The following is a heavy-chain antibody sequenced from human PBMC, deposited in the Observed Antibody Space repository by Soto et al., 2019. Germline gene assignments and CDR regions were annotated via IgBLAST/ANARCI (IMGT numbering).Heavy chain of an antibody. D-gene: IGHD5-18*01. CDR3: VSDRGYGHASVPYS. CDR2: ISYDGSLQ. CDR1: GFAFSSYG. J-gene: IGHJ4*02. Sequence: QAQLVESGGGVVQPGRSLRLSCAASGFAFSSYGMHWVRQAPGTGLEWVAVISYDGSLQHYADSVKGRFTISRDNSKNMVLLKISRMRAEDTAVYYCVSDRGYGHASVPYSWGQGTLVSVSS. V-gene: IGHV3-30*03.